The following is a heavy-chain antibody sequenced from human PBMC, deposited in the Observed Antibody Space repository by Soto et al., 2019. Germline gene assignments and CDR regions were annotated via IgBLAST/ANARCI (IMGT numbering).Heavy chain of an antibody. J-gene: IGHJ6*02. V-gene: IGHV1-2*02. CDR3: ARGSXFLEWLLGGDYYYGMDV. CDR1: GYTFTGYY. CDR2: INPNSGGT. Sequence: ASVKVSCKSSGYTFTGYYMHWVRQAPGQGLEWMGWINPNSGGTNYAQKFQGRVTMTRDTSISTAYMELSRLRSDDTAVYYCARGSXFLEWLLGGDYYYGMDVWGQGTTVTVSS. D-gene: IGHD3-3*01.